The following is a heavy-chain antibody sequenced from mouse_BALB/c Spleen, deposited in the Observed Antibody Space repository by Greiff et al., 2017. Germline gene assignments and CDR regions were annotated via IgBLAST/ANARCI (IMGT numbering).Heavy chain of an antibody. Sequence: VKLMESGPGLVAPSQSLSITCTVSGFSLTGYGVNWVRQPPGKGLEWLGMIWGDGSTDYNSALKSRLSISKDNSKSQVFLKMNSLQTDDTARYYCARGPHYYGSGWFAYWGQGTLVTVSA. CDR1: GFSLTGYG. CDR3: ARGPHYYGSGWFAY. V-gene: IGHV2-6-7*01. D-gene: IGHD1-1*01. J-gene: IGHJ3*01. CDR2: IWGDGST.